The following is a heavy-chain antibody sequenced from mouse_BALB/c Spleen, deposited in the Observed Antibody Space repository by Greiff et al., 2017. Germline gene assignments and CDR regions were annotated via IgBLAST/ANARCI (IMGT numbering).Heavy chain of an antibody. CDR2: IWAGGST. CDR3: ARYYGNYDAMDY. CDR1: GFSLTSYG. Sequence: VQGVESGPGLVAPSQSLSITCTVSGFSLTSYGVHWVRQPPGKGLEWLGVIWAGGSTNYNSALMSRLSISKDNSKSQVFLKMNSLQTDDTAMYYCARYYGNYDAMDYWGQGTSVTVSS. V-gene: IGHV2-9*02. J-gene: IGHJ4*01. D-gene: IGHD2-1*01.